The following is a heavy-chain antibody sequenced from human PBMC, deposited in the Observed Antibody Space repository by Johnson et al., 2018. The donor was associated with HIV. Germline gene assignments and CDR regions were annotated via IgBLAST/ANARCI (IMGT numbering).Heavy chain of an antibody. CDR2: INRDGSEK. CDR1: GFTFSGYW. J-gene: IGHJ3*02. Sequence: QMQLVESGGGVVQPGRSLRLSCAASGFTFSGYWVYWVRQAPGKGLVWVANINRDGSEKYYADSVKGRFTISRDNSKNTLYLQMNSLRAEDTAVYYCAKGLRPYGSGPSDAFDIWGQGTMVTVSS. V-gene: IGHV3-30*18. D-gene: IGHD3-10*01. CDR3: AKGLRPYGSGPSDAFDI.